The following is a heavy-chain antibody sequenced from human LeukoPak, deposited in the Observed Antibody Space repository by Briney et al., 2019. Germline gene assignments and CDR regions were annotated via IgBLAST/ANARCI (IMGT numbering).Heavy chain of an antibody. J-gene: IGHJ4*02. V-gene: IGHV1-69*04. D-gene: IGHD1-26*01. CDR1: GGTFSSYA. CDR3: ARPSEWELLMDTYFDY. Sequence: SVKVSCKASGGTFSSYAISWVRQAPGQGLEWMGRIIPILGIANYAQKFQGRVTITADKSTSTAYMELSSLRSEDTAVYYCARPSEWELLMDTYFDYWGQGTLVTVSS. CDR2: IIPILGIA.